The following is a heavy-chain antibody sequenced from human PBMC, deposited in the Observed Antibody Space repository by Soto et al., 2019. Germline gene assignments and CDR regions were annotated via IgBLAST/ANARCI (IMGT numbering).Heavy chain of an antibody. CDR2: ISSSSSTI. V-gene: IGHV3-48*02. Sequence: GGSMRLSCAASGFTFSSYSRNWVSQTPGKGLEWVSYISSSSSTIYYADSVKGRFTISRDNAKNSLYLQMNSLRDEDTAVYYCARGPLYCSGGSCYSHFDYWGQGTLVTVSS. CDR3: ARGPLYCSGGSCYSHFDY. J-gene: IGHJ4*02. CDR1: GFTFSSYS. D-gene: IGHD2-15*01.